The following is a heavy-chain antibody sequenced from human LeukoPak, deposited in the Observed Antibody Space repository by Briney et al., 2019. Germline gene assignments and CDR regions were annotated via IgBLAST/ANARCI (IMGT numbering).Heavy chain of an antibody. Sequence: SSETLSLTCTVSGGSITNYYWGCIRQPPGKGLEWIGFVSDGGKTNYSPSLRSRVTFSVDTSKNQFSLNLTSVTAADTAVYYCVRVGRSHHWSPDFWGLGTLVTVSS. J-gene: IGHJ4*02. CDR2: VSDGGKT. CDR1: GGSITNYY. CDR3: VRVGRSHHWSPDF. V-gene: IGHV4-59*08. D-gene: IGHD1-1*01.